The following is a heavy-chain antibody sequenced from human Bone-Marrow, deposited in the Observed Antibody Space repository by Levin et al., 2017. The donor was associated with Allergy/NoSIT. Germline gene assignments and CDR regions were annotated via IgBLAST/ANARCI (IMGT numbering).Heavy chain of an antibody. D-gene: IGHD3-10*01. CDR3: AKSLWFGAYFDY. CDR1: GGSISSGGYS. Sequence: TLSLTCAVSGGSISSGGYSWSWIRQPPGKGLEWIGYIYHSGSTSYNPSLKSRVTISMDRSKNHFSLNLTSVTAADTAVYFCAKSLWFGAYFDYWGQGTLVTVSS. J-gene: IGHJ4*02. V-gene: IGHV4-30-2*01. CDR2: IYHSGST.